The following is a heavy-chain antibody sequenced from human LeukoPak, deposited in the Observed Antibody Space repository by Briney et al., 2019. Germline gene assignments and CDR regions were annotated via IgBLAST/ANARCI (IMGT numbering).Heavy chain of an antibody. J-gene: IGHJ4*02. D-gene: IGHD3-22*01. Sequence: GGSLRLSCAASGFTFSSYGMHWVRQAPGKGLVWVSRINSDGSSTSYADSVKGRFTVSRDNAKNTLYLQMNSLRAEDTAVYYCARDINYYDSSGYYKDYWGRGTLVTVSS. CDR3: ARDINYYDSSGYYKDY. CDR1: GFTFSSYG. V-gene: IGHV3-74*01. CDR2: INSDGSST.